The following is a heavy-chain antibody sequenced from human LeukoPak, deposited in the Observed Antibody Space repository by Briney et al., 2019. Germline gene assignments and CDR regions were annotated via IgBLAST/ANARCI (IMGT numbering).Heavy chain of an antibody. CDR3: ARDALHPRWFFDL. CDR1: GFTFSSYS. V-gene: IGHV3-48*02. D-gene: IGHD4-11*01. CDR2: ISSSSSTI. Sequence: GGSLRLSCAASGFTFSSYSINWVRQASGRGLEWISYISSSSSTIYYADSVKGRFTISRDNAKNSLYLQMNSLRDEDTAVYYCARDALHPRWFFDLWGRGTLVTISS. J-gene: IGHJ2*01.